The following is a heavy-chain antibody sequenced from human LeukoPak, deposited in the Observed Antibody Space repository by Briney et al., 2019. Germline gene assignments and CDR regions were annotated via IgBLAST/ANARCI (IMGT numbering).Heavy chain of an antibody. Sequence: SVKVSCKASGYTFTSYYMHWVRQAPGQGLEWMGGIIPIFGTANYAQKFQGRVTITADESTSTAYMELSSLRSEDTAVYYCARGSIAARPDYWGQGTLVAVSS. V-gene: IGHV1-69*13. CDR3: ARGSIAARPDY. CDR2: IIPIFGTA. J-gene: IGHJ4*02. CDR1: GYTFTSYY. D-gene: IGHD6-6*01.